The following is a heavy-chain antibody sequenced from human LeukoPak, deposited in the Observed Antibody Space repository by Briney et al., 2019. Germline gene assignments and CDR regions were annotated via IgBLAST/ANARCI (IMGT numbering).Heavy chain of an antibody. V-gene: IGHV4-30-4*01. CDR2: IYYSGST. D-gene: IGHD5-12*01. Sequence: PSQTLSLTCTVSGGSISSGDYYWSWIRQPPGKGLEWIGYIYYSGSTYYNPSLKSRVTISVDTSKYQFSLKLSSVTAADTAVYYWASSGYEFGWYFDLWGRGTLVTVSS. CDR3: ASSGYEFGWYFDL. J-gene: IGHJ2*01. CDR1: GGSISSGDYY.